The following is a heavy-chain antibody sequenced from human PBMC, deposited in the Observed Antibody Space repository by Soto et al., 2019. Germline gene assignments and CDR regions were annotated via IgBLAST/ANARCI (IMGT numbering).Heavy chain of an antibody. CDR2: IRGTGDST. D-gene: IGHD3-10*01. CDR3: AKDRWFGELVYFDY. CDR1: GFTFSSYA. J-gene: IGHJ4*02. Sequence: VQLLESGGGLVQPGGSLTLSCAASGFTFSSYAMSWVRQAPGKGLEWVSSIRGTGDSTYYADSEKGRFTVSRDSSKNTLYLQMNSLRAEDTAVYYCAKDRWFGELVYFDYWGQGTLVTVSS. V-gene: IGHV3-23*01.